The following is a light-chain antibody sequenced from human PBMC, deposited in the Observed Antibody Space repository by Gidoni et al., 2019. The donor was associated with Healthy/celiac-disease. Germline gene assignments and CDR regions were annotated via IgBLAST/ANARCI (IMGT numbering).Light chain of an antibody. V-gene: IGLV3-19*01. CDR3: NSRDSSGNHLV. CDR1: SLRSYY. CDR2: GKN. Sequence: SSELTQEPAGFVALGQTVRITCPGNSLRSYYASWYQQKPGQAPVLVIYGKNNRPSGIPDRFSGSSSGNTASLTITGAQAEDEADYYCNSRDSSGNHLVFGAGTKLTVL. J-gene: IGLJ3*02.